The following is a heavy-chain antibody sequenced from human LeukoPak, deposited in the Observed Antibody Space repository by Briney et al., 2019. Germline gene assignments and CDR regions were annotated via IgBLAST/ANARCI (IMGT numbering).Heavy chain of an antibody. V-gene: IGHV3-23*01. CDR1: EFAFGSYA. Sequence: PGGSLRLSCAASEFAFGSYAMTWVRQAPGKGPEWVAAISGSADNTYYTESMRGRFTISRDNSKNTLYLQMNSLRAEDTAVYFCARDRGSGWYGDLGYWGQGTQVTVSS. J-gene: IGHJ4*02. D-gene: IGHD6-19*01. CDR3: ARDRGSGWYGDLGY. CDR2: ISGSADNT.